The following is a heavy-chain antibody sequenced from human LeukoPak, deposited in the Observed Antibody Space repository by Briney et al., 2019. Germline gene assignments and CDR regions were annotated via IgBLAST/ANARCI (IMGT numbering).Heavy chain of an antibody. J-gene: IGHJ4*02. CDR2: ISGSGGST. CDR1: GFTFSSYG. D-gene: IGHD3-9*01. V-gene: IGHV3-23*01. Sequence: PGGSLRLSCAASGFTFSSYGMSWVRQAPGKGREWVSAISGSGGSTYYADSVKGRFTISRDNSKNTLYLQMNSLRAEDTAVYYCAKFYDILTGYYPHFDYWGQGTLVTVSS. CDR3: AKFYDILTGYYPHFDY.